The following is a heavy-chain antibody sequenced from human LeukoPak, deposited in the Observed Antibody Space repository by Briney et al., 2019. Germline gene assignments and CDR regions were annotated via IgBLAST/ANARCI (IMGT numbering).Heavy chain of an antibody. J-gene: IGHJ5*02. D-gene: IGHD3-22*01. CDR2: INPSGGST. CDR1: GYTFTSYY. Sequence: ASVKVSCKASGYTFTSYYMHWVRQAPGQGLEWMGIINPSGGSTSYAQKFQGRVTMTRDTSTSTVYMELSSLRSEDTAVYYRAREDYDSSGYYFSWFDPWGQGTLVTVSS. V-gene: IGHV1-46*01. CDR3: AREDYDSSGYYFSWFDP.